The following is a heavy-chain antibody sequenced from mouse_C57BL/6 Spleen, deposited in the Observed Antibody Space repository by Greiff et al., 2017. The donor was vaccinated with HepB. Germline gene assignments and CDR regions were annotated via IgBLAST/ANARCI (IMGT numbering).Heavy chain of an antibody. J-gene: IGHJ3*01. CDR1: GYTFTSYW. D-gene: IGHD2-4*01. V-gene: IGHV1-52*01. CDR3: ARGDYDYLAY. Sequence: VQLQQSGAELVRPGSSVKLSCKASGYTFTSYWMHWVKQRPIQGLEWIGNIYPSDSETHYNQKFKDKATLTVDKSSSTAYMQLSSLTSEDSAVYYCARGDYDYLAYWGQGTLVTVSA. CDR2: IYPSDSET.